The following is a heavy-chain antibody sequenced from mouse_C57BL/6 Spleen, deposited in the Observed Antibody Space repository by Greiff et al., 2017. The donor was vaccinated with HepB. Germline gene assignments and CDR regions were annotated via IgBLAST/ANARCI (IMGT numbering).Heavy chain of an antibody. CDR1: GYAFSSSW. D-gene: IGHD1-1*01. V-gene: IGHV1-82*01. CDR3: ASVVAGYFDV. Sequence: VQLQQSGPELVKPGASVKISCKASGYAFSSSWMNWVKQRPGKGLEWIGRIYPGDGDTNYNGKFKGKATLTADKSSSTAYMQLSSLTSEDSAVYFCASVVAGYFDVWGTGTTVTVSS. CDR2: IYPGDGDT. J-gene: IGHJ1*03.